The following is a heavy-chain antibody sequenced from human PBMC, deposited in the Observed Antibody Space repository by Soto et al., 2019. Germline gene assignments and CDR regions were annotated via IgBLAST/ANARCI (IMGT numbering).Heavy chain of an antibody. CDR3: ASERYCISTSCYAPSSWFDP. Sequence: EVQLVESGGGLVKPGGSLRLSCAASGFTFSSYSMNWVRQAPGKGLEWVSSISSSSSYIYYADSVKGRFTISRDNAKNSLYLQMNGLRAEDTAVYYCASERYCISTSCYAPSSWFDPWGQGTLVTVSS. J-gene: IGHJ5*02. CDR2: ISSSSSYI. CDR1: GFTFSSYS. D-gene: IGHD2-2*01. V-gene: IGHV3-21*01.